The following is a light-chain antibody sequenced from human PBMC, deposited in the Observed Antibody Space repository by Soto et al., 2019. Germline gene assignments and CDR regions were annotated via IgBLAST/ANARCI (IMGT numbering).Light chain of an antibody. V-gene: IGKV3-15*01. Sequence: DIEMTQSPAPLSLSPGERATLSCRASQSISSNLAWYQQKSGPAPRLLIYGASTRATGIPARFSGSGSGTEFTLTISSLQSEDFAVYYCQQYNNWPPFGQGTKVDIK. CDR2: GAS. CDR1: QSISSN. CDR3: QQYNNWPP. J-gene: IGKJ1*01.